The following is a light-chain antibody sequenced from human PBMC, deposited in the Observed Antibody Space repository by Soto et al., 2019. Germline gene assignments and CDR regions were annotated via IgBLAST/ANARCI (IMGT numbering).Light chain of an antibody. V-gene: IGLV2-14*03. Sequence: QSALTQPASVSGSPGQSIAISCTGTSSDVGAYDSVCWYQLHPGKAPKLIIFGVSNRPSGVSNRFSGHKSGNTASLTISGLQAEDEADFYCSSYTGDSSYVFGTGTKLTVL. CDR3: SSYTGDSSYV. J-gene: IGLJ1*01. CDR1: SSDVGAYDS. CDR2: GVS.